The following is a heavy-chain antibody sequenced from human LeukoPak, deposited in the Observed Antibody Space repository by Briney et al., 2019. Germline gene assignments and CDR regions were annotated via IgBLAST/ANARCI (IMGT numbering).Heavy chain of an antibody. V-gene: IGHV1-69*13. CDR3: ARGSEYDSSGYYYWNYFDY. CDR1: GGTFSSYA. CDR2: IIPIFGTA. J-gene: IGHJ4*02. Sequence: GASVKVSCKASGGTFSSYAISWVRQAPGQGLEWMGGIIPIFGTANYAQKFQGRVTITADESTSTAYMELSSLRSEDTAVYYCARGSEYDSSGYYYWNYFDYWGQGTLVTVSS. D-gene: IGHD3-22*01.